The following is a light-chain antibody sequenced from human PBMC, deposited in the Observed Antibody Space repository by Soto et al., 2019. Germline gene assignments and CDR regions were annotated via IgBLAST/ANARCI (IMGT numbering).Light chain of an antibody. CDR1: QSVNNY. V-gene: IGKV3-11*01. CDR3: QQRINWPLS. J-gene: IGKJ4*01. CDR2: DAS. Sequence: EIVLTQSPATLSSSPGERATLSCRASQSVNNYLAWYQQKPGQSPRLLIYDASNRATGIPARFSGSGSGTDFTLTISSLESEDFAVYYCQQRINWPLSFGGGTKVEIK.